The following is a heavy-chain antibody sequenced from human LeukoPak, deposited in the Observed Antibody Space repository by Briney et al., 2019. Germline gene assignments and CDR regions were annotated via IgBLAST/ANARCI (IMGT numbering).Heavy chain of an antibody. J-gene: IGHJ5*02. CDR2: ISSSSSTI. CDR1: GFTFSSYS. V-gene: IGHV3-48*01. Sequence: GGSLRLSCAASGFTFSSYSMNWVRQALGKGLEWVSYISSSSSTIYYADSVKGRFTISRDNAKNSLYLQMNSLRAEDTAVYYCARALRYFDWLSTSPEYNWFDPWGQGTLVTVSS. CDR3: ARALRYFDWLSTSPEYNWFDP. D-gene: IGHD3-9*01.